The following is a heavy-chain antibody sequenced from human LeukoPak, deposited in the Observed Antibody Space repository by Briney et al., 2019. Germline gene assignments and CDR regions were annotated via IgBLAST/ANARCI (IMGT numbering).Heavy chain of an antibody. CDR1: GFSVSSNF. Sequence: PGGSLRLSCAASGFSVSSNFMSWVRQAPGKGLEWISFIYSGGSTYYADSVKGRFTISRDNSKNTLYPQMNSLRAEDTAVYYCASDFGYWGQGTLVTVSS. V-gene: IGHV3-53*01. CDR2: IYSGGST. CDR3: ASDFGY. J-gene: IGHJ4*02.